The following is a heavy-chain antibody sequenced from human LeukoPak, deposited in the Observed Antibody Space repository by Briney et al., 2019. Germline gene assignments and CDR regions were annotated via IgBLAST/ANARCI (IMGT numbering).Heavy chain of an antibody. CDR2: IVSDGSTK. J-gene: IGHJ1*01. CDR3: VKDQVTD. CDR1: GFTFSSYG. V-gene: IGHV3-30*02. Sequence: PGGSLRLSCAASGFTFSSYGMHWVRQAPGKGLEWVAFIVSDGSTKLYADSVKGRFTISRDNPKNTLYLQMNNLRTEDTAVYYCVKDQVTDWGQGTPVTVSS.